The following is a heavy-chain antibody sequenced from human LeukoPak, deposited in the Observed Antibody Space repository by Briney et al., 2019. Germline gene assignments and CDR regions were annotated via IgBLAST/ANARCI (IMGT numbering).Heavy chain of an antibody. Sequence: VASVKVSCKASGYAFTNFGISWVRQAPGQGLEWMGWISPYNGNTDYPQKVRGGVTMTTDTSTSTAYMELRSLRSDDTAVYYCARGGVGHCSGGSCPTSWFDPWGQGTLVTVSS. CDR1: GYAFTNFG. CDR2: ISPYNGNT. V-gene: IGHV1-18*01. CDR3: ARGGVGHCSGGSCPTSWFDP. D-gene: IGHD2-15*01. J-gene: IGHJ5*02.